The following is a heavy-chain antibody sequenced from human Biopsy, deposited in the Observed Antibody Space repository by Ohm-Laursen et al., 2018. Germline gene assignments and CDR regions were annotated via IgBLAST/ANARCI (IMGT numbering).Heavy chain of an antibody. V-gene: IGHV4-61*01. CDR1: GDSLTSGPEN. J-gene: IGHJ4*02. Sequence: SDTLSLTCTVSGDSLTSGPENWSWIRQSPGQGLEYIGFIYSGGNTNYNPSLKNRVTMPVDTSKNQFYLKLYSVTAADTAVYYCARGRRTSGWPYFDNWGQGALVIVSP. D-gene: IGHD6-19*01. CDR3: ARGRRTSGWPYFDN. CDR2: IYSGGNT.